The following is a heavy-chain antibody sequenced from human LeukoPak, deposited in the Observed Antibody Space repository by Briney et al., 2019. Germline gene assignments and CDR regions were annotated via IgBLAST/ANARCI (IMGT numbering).Heavy chain of an antibody. CDR2: INPNSGGT. V-gene: IGHV1-2*02. CDR3: ATNYGSGSYYNWFDP. D-gene: IGHD3-10*01. Sequence: ASVKVSCKSSGYTFTGYYMHWVRQAPGQGLEWMGWINPNSGGTNYAQKFQGRVTMTRDTSISTAYMELSRLRSDDTAVYYCATNYGSGSYYNWFDPWGQGTLVTVSS. J-gene: IGHJ5*02. CDR1: GYTFTGYY.